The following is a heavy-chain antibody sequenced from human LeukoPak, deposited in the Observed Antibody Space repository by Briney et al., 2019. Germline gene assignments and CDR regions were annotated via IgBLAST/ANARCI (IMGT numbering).Heavy chain of an antibody. D-gene: IGHD4-17*01. J-gene: IGHJ4*02. CDR1: GFSFSSYV. V-gene: IGHV3-23*01. CDR2: ISASGSGT. CDR3: AKDHKSTATATYADY. Sequence: GGSLRLSCAGSGFSFSSYVMSWVRQAPGEGLEWVSTISASGSGTYYADSVKGRFTISRDNSKNTLYLHMNSLRAEDTAVYYCAKDHKSTATATYADYWGQGTLVTVSS.